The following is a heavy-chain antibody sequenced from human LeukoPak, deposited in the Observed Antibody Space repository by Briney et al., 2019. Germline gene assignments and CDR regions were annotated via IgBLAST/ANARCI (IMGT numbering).Heavy chain of an antibody. D-gene: IGHD5-18*01. J-gene: IGHJ4*02. CDR2: MNPNSGNT. CDR3: ARGLARTSMVTRGGVRFDY. CDR1: GYTFTSYD. Sequence: ASVKVSCKASGYTFTSYDINWVRQATGQGLEWMGWMNPNSGNTGYAQKFQGRVTMTRNTSISTAYMELRSLRSEDTAVYYCARGLARTSMVTRGGVRFDYWGQGTLVTVSS. V-gene: IGHV1-8*02.